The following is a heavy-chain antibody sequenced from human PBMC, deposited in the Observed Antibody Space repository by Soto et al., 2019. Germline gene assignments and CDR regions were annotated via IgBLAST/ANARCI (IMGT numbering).Heavy chain of an antibody. CDR2: INRHGST. J-gene: IGHJ4*02. CDR3: ARGGYWRFDY. D-gene: IGHD3-22*01. CDR1: GESFSGYY. Sequence: SETLSLTCVVYGESFSGYYWTWIRQPPGKGLEWIGEINRHGSTNYNPSLKSRVTVSVDTSKRQFSLSLTSVTAADTAVYYCARGGYWRFDYWGQGSLVTVSS. V-gene: IGHV4-34*01.